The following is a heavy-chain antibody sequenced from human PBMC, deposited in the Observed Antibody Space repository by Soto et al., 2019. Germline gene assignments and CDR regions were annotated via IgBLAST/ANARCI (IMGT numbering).Heavy chain of an antibody. CDR3: AKDRPRRGRATGIDY. J-gene: IGHJ4*02. CDR2: ISYDGSNK. CDR1: GFTFSSYG. V-gene: IGHV3-30*18. Sequence: PGGSLRLSCAASGFTFSSYGMHWVRQAPGKGLEWVAVISYDGSNKYYADSVKGRFTISRDNSKNTLYLQMNSLRAEDTAVYYCAKDRPRRGRATGIDYWGQGTLVTVSS. D-gene: IGHD1-26*01.